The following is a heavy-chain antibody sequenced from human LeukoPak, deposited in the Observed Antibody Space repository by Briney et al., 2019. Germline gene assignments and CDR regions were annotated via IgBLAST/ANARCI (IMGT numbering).Heavy chain of an antibody. CDR3: ARSIPYGTTWYGRSDY. D-gene: IGHD6-13*01. CDR1: GFTFSSYS. Sequence: PGGSLRLSCAASGFTFSSYSMNWVRQAPGKGLERVANIKPDGTTKFYVDSVKGRFTISRDNALNSLYLQMNSLRAEDTAIYYCARSIPYGTTWYGRSDYWGQGTLVTVSS. J-gene: IGHJ4*02. V-gene: IGHV3-7*03. CDR2: IKPDGTTK.